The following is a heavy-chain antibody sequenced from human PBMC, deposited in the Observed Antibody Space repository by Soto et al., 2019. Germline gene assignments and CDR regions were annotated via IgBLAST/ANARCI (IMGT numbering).Heavy chain of an antibody. Sequence: PSETLSLTCTVSGGSISSYYWSWIRQPPGKGLEWIGYLYYSGSTNYNPSLKSRVTISVDTSKNQFSLKLSSVTAADTAVYYCARSLFGPSGWYYWGQGTLVTVSS. J-gene: IGHJ4*02. V-gene: IGHV4-59*01. CDR1: GGSISSYY. CDR3: ARSLFGPSGWYY. CDR2: LYYSGST. D-gene: IGHD6-19*01.